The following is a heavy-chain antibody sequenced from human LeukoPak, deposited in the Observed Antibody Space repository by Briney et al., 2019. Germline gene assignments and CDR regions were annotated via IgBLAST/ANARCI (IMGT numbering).Heavy chain of an antibody. CDR2: ISSNGGST. D-gene: IGHD6-6*01. CDR3: AREYSSSSVDY. J-gene: IGHJ4*02. CDR1: GFTFSSYG. Sequence: PGGSLRLSCAASGFTFSSYGMHWVRQAPGKGLEYVSGISSNGGSTYYANSVKGRFTISRDNSKNTLYLQMCSLRVEDMAVYYCAREYSSSSVDYWGQGTLVTVSS. V-gene: IGHV3-64*01.